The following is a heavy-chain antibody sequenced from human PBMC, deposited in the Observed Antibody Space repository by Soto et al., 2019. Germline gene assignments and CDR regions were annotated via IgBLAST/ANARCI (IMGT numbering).Heavy chain of an antibody. CDR1: GFPFSKAW. D-gene: IGHD2-15*01. J-gene: IGHJ5*02. CDR2: IKTKSDGETT. Sequence: QLVESGGGLVQPGGSLSLSCAASGFPFSKAWMSWVRQAPGKGLEWIGRIKTKSDGETTDYITPVKGRFTISRDDSKNTVYLQMNSLKTEDTAVYYCTTGIKVTWGQGTLVTVSS. V-gene: IGHV3-15*01. CDR3: TTGIKVT.